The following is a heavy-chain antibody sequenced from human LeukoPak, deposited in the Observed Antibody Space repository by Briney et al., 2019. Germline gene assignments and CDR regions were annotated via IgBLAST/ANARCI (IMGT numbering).Heavy chain of an antibody. D-gene: IGHD3-10*01. CDR2: ISSSSSYI. CDR1: GFTFSSYS. V-gene: IGHV3-21*01. J-gene: IGHJ4*02. Sequence: GGSLRLSCAASGFTFSSYSMNWVRQAPGKGLEWVSSISSSSSYIYYADSVKGRFTISRDNAKNSLYLQMNSLRAEDTAVYYCARDRLYGSGSYCFDYWGQGTLVTVSS. CDR3: ARDRLYGSGSYCFDY.